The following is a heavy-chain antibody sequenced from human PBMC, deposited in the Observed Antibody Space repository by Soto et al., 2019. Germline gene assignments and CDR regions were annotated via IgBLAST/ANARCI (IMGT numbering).Heavy chain of an antibody. CDR1: GFTFRSYW. V-gene: IGHV3-74*01. CDR2: INDDGIIT. Sequence: EVQLVESGGGIVQPGGSLRLSCAASGFTFRSYWMHWVRQAPGKGLVWVSRINDDGIITAYADSVKGRFTISRDNAKNTLYLQMNSLRAEDTAVYYCARDQGFNWIDVNAFDIWGQGTMVTVSS. D-gene: IGHD1-20*01. J-gene: IGHJ3*02. CDR3: ARDQGFNWIDVNAFDI.